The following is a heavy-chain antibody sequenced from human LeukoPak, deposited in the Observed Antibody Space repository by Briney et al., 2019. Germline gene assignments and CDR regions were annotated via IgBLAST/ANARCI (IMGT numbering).Heavy chain of an antibody. CDR3: VRGTYHAHYMDV. J-gene: IGHJ6*03. V-gene: IGHV3-48*04. CDR1: GFTFTGHN. CDR2: ISISSGTI. D-gene: IGHD3-16*01. Sequence: PGGSLRLSCAASGFTFTGHNMNWVRQAPGKGLEWVAYISISSGTIYYADSVKGRFSISRDNAKNTVYLQTSSLTAEDTAVYYCVRGTYHAHYMDVWGKGTTVTVSS.